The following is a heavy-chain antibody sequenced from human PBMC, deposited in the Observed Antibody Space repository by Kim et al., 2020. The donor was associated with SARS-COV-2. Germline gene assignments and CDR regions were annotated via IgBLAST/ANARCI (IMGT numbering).Heavy chain of an antibody. D-gene: IGHD3-10*01. V-gene: IGHV3-74*01. CDR1: GFTFSSYW. Sequence: GGSLRLSCAASGFTFSSYWMHWVRQAPGKGLVWVSRVNRDGSTTNYADSVKGRFTISRDNAKNTPYLQMNSLRAEDTAVYYCARETPVRGEYYFDYWGQGILVTVSS. CDR2: VNRDGSTT. CDR3: ARETPVRGEYYFDY. J-gene: IGHJ4*02.